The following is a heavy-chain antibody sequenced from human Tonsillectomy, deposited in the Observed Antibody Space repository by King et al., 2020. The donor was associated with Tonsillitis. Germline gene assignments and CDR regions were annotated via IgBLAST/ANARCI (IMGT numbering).Heavy chain of an antibody. CDR3: ARRGYYDDAFDI. D-gene: IGHD3-22*01. J-gene: IGHJ3*02. CDR1: NYSISSDYY. Sequence: VQLQESGPGLVKPSETLSLTCTVSNYSISSDYYWGWIRQPPGKGLEWIGNIYHSGSTYYNPSLKSRVTISVDMSKNQFSLKLSSVTAAYTAVYYCARRGYYDDAFDIWGQGTMVTVSS. CDR2: IYHSGST. V-gene: IGHV4-38-2*02.